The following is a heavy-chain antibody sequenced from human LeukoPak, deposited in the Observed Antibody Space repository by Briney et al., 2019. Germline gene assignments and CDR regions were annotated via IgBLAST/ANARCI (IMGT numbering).Heavy chain of an antibody. V-gene: IGHV3-30*02. CDR2: IWYDGSNK. CDR3: ATPTGLGYYYGMDV. CDR1: GFTFSSYG. Sequence: PGGSLRLSCAASGFTFSSYGMHWVRQAPGKGLEWVAVIWYDGSNKYYADSVKGRFTISRDNSKNTLYLQMNSLRAEDTAGYYCATPTGLGYYYGMDVWGQGTTVTVSS. D-gene: IGHD1-14*01. J-gene: IGHJ6*02.